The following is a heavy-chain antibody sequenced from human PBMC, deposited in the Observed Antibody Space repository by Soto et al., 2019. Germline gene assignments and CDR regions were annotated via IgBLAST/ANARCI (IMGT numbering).Heavy chain of an antibody. CDR2: ISYDGRKK. CDR3: AKRVAAAWHLDH. D-gene: IGHD6-13*01. J-gene: IGHJ4*02. V-gene: IGHV3-30*18. CDR1: GFIFSSYG. Sequence: QVQLVESGGGVVQPGRSLRLSCAASGFIFSSYGMHWVRQAPGKGLEWVAVISYDGRKKNYVDSVKGRFTISRDNSKNTVYLPMNRLSPEDMAVYYCAKRVAAAWHLDHWCQGNLVSVSS.